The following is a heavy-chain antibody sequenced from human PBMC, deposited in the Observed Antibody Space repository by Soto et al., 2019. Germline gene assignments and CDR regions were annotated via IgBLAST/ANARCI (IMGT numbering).Heavy chain of an antibody. CDR3: ARIGPFDD. Sequence: SVKVSCRAYGGTFSSYTIIWVRQAPGQGLEWMGMIIPILGTANDAQKFQGRVTITADKSTSTAYMELSSLRSEDTAVYYCARIGPFDDWGQGTLVTVSS. CDR1: GGTFSSYT. V-gene: IGHV1-69*08. J-gene: IGHJ4*02. CDR2: IIPILGTA.